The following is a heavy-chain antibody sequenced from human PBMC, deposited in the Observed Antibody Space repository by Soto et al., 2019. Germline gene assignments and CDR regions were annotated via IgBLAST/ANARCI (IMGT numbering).Heavy chain of an antibody. CDR3: ARQSGAMDIVWFDP. CDR1: CYSISSSSYY. J-gene: IGHJ5*02. CDR2: IYYSGST. D-gene: IGHD5-18*01. V-gene: IGHV4-39*01. Sequence: SDTLSLTCSFCCYSISSSSYYWGWIRQPPGKGLEWIGSIYYSGSTYYNPSLKSRVTISVDTSKNQFSLKLSSVTAADTAVYYCARQSGAMDIVWFDPWGQGTLVTVS.